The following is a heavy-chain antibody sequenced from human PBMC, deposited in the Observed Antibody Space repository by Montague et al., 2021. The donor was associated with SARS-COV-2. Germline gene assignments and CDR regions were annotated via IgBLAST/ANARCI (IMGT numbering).Heavy chain of an antibody. D-gene: IGHD2-2*01. CDR3: ARDFLPYGGSWFDL. CDR1: GFTFTIHT. CDR2: ITSNADAV. Sequence: SLRLSCAASGFTFTIHTIHWLRQTPGRGLTWIGYITSNADAVLYADSMRGRFSISRDNVQNAAFLQMNSLRDEDTGVYFCARDFLPYGGSWFDLWGPGVVVTV. V-gene: IGHV3-48*02. J-gene: IGHJ5*02.